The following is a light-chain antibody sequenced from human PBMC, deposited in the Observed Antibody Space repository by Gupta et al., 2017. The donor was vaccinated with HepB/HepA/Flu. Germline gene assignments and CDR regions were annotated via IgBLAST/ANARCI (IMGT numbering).Light chain of an antibody. CDR3: QQCHSYPLT. CDR1: QGIDNF. Sequence: DIQLTQSPTVLSASVGDKVTITCRASQGIDNFLGWYQHKPGKVPTFLIYAASTLQSGVPARFSGSGFGTEFTLTISSLQPEDFATYYCQQCHSYPLTFGGGTKVEIK. V-gene: IGKV1-9*01. CDR2: AAS. J-gene: IGKJ4*01.